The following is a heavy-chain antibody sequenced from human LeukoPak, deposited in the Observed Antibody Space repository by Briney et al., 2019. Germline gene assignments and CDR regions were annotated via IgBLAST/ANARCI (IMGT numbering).Heavy chain of an antibody. CDR3: ARVRGDFETD. V-gene: IGHV4-59*01. CDR2: LYYSGST. Sequence: SETLSLTCSVSGGSISSYYWTWIRQPPGKGLEWIGYLYYSGSTTYNPSLKSRVTISVDTSKSQFSLKLISVTAADTAIYYCARVRGDFETDWGEGTLVTVSS. D-gene: IGHD3-16*01. J-gene: IGHJ1*01. CDR1: GGSISSYY.